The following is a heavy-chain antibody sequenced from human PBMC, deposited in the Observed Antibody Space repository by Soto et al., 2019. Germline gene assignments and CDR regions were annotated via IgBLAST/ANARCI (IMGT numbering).Heavy chain of an antibody. CDR3: AKTISGYFWAGDS. D-gene: IGHD5-12*01. J-gene: IGHJ4*02. CDR2: IGGSGDNT. Sequence: PGGSLRLSCAASGFTFSSYAISWVRQAPGNGLEWVSGIGGSGDNTYYADSVRGRFTISRDNSRNTLYLQMNSLRAEDTALYYCAKTISGYFWAGDSWGRGTLVTVSS. V-gene: IGHV3-23*01. CDR1: GFTFSSYA.